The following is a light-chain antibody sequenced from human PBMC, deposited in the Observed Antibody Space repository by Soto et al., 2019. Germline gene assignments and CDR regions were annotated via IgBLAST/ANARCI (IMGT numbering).Light chain of an antibody. CDR3: NSYTSSITLYV. CDR2: EVS. CDR1: SSDIGGYNY. V-gene: IGLV2-14*01. Sequence: QSALTQPASVSGSPGQSITISCTGTSSDIGGYNYVSWYQQHPGKAPKLMLYEVSNRPSGVSNRFSGFKSGNTASLTITGLQAEDEADYYCNSYTSSITLYVFGTGTKVTVL. J-gene: IGLJ1*01.